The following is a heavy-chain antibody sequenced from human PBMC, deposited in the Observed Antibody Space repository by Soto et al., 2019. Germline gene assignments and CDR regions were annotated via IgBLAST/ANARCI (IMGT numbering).Heavy chain of an antibody. D-gene: IGHD4-4*01. CDR2: IFYSGST. CDR1: GGSISSYY. CDR3: ARHPDYRNNNFYYDMDV. Sequence: SETLSLTCTVSGGSISSYYWSWIRQPPGKGLEWIGYIFYSGSTNYNPSLKSRLTISVDTSKNQFSLKLTSVTAADSAVYYCARHPDYRNNNFYYDMDVWGQGTTVTVSS. V-gene: IGHV4-59*08. J-gene: IGHJ6*02.